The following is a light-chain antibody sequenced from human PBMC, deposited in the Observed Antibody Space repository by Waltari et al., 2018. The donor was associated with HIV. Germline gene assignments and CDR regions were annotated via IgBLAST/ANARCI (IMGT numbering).Light chain of an antibody. CDR1: QTVSSNY. V-gene: IGKV3-20*01. J-gene: IGKJ1*01. CDR3: QQFDSSPT. Sequence: EIVLTQSPGTLSLSPGERATLSCRANQTVSSNYLAWYQQKPGQAPRPLIYGSSSRATGIPDRFSGSGSGTDFTLTISRLEPEDFAVYYCQQFDSSPTFGQGTKVEIK. CDR2: GSS.